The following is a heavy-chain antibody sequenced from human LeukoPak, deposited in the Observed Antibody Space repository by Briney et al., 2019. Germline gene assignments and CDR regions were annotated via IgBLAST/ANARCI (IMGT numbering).Heavy chain of an antibody. CDR2: INWNGGST. CDR3: ARGAYYYDSSGYHYDY. V-gene: IGHV3-20*04. CDR1: GFTFDDYG. Sequence: GGSLRLSCAASGFTFDDYGMSWVRQAPGKGLEWVSGINWNGGSTGYADSVKGRFTISRDNAENSLYLQMNSLRAEDTALYYCARGAYYYDSSGYHYDYWGQGTLVTVSS. D-gene: IGHD3-22*01. J-gene: IGHJ4*02.